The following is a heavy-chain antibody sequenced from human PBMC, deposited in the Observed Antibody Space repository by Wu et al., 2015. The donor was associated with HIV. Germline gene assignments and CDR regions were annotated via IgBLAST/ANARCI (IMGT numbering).Heavy chain of an antibody. J-gene: IGHJ4*02. D-gene: IGHD2-21*02. CDR3: ARRFLSGGACYPDY. V-gene: IGHV1-2*02. CDR1: GYTFTAHY. Sequence: QVQLVQSGAEVTKPGASVRVSCQTSGYTFTAHYIHWVRQAPGQGLEWMGWINPNSGVTNYAQKFQGRVTMTRDTSISTAYMELSRLRSDDTAVYYCARRFLSGGACYPDYWGQGTLVTVSS. CDR2: INPNSGVT.